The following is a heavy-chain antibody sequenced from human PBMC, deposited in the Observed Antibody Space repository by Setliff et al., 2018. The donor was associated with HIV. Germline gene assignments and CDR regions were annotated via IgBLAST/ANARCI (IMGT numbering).Heavy chain of an antibody. Sequence: SETLSLTCTVSNDSINYQYWAWIRQPPGKSLEWIGSIYYSGNTNYNPSLKSRVTISIDTSKSQFSLKLTSVSAADTAMYYCARGRRRSSTPYYFDYWGQGTLVTVSS. CDR1: NDSINYQY. CDR3: ARGRRRSSTPYYFDY. CDR2: IYYSGNT. J-gene: IGHJ4*02. V-gene: IGHV4-59*11.